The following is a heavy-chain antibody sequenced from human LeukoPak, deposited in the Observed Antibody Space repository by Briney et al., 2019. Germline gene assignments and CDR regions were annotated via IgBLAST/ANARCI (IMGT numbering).Heavy chain of an antibody. J-gene: IGHJ4*02. CDR1: GLTFSNYW. V-gene: IGHV3-74*01. CDR3: AKVLREQGRRGEPWVFDY. CDR2: ISNDGTST. Sequence: PGGSLRLSCAVSGLTFSNYWMHWVRQAPGKGLVWVSRISNDGTSTYYADSVKGRFTISRDNSKNTLYLQMNSLRAEDTAVYYCAKVLREQGRRGEPWVFDYWGQGTLVTVSS. D-gene: IGHD1/OR15-1a*01.